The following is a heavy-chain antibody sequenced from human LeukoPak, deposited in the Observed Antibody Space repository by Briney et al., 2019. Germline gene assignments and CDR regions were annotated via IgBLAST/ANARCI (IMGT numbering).Heavy chain of an antibody. CDR1: GGSISSRY. J-gene: IGHJ4*02. CDR3: ARACSGSYYYFDY. V-gene: IGHV4-59*11. Sequence: SETLSLTCTVSGGSISSRYWSWIRQPPGKGLEWIGYIYYSGSTNYNPSLKSRVTISVDTSKNQFSLKLSSVTAADTAVYYCARACSGSYYYFDYWGQGTLVTVSS. CDR2: IYYSGST. D-gene: IGHD1-26*01.